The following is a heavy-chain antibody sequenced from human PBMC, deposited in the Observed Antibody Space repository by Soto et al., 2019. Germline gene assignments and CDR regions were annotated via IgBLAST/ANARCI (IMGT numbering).Heavy chain of an antibody. V-gene: IGHV2-5*01. CDR1: GFSLSTSGVG. J-gene: IGHJ6*02. Sequence: GPTLVNPTQTLTLTCTFSGFSLSTSGVGVGWIRQPPGKALEWLALIYWNDDKRYSPSLKSRLTITKDTSKNQVVLTMTNMDPVDTATYYCAHRPVYGGYPFDYYYYGMDVWGQGTTVTVSS. CDR3: AHRPVYGGYPFDYYYYGMDV. CDR2: IYWNDDK. D-gene: IGHD4-17*01.